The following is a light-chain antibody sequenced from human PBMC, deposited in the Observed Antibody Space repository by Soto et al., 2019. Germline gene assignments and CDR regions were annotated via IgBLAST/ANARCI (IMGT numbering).Light chain of an antibody. J-gene: IGLJ1*01. V-gene: IGLV1-40*01. CDR2: GNS. CDR1: TPNIGAGYD. CDR3: QSYDSSLSGYV. Sequence: QSVLTQPPSVSGAPGQRVTISGTGSTPNIGAGYDVHWYQQLPGTAPKPLIYGNSNRPSGVPDRFSGSKSGTSASLAITGLQAEDEADYYCQSYDSSLSGYVFGTGTKLTVL.